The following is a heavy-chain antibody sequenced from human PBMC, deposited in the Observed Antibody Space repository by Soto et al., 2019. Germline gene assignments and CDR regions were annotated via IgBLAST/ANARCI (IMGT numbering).Heavy chain of an antibody. CDR2: IYYSGST. CDR1: GGSISSGGYY. Sequence: PSETLCLTCTVSGGSISSGGYYWSWIRQHPGKGLEWIGYIYYSGSTYYNPSLKSRVTISVDTSKNQFSLKLSSVTAADTAVYFGARAPLLVSGPSFDPWGQGTLVTVS. V-gene: IGHV4-31*03. J-gene: IGHJ5*02. D-gene: IGHD1-26*01. CDR3: ARAPLLVSGPSFDP.